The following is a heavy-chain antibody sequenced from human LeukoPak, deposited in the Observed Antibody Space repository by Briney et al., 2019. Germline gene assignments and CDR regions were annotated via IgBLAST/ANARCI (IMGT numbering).Heavy chain of an antibody. CDR2: VRSETDGGAI. V-gene: IGHV3-15*01. Sequence: AXMSWVRXAPGXGLEWVGRVRSETDGGAIDYATPVKGRFTISRDDSKNTLYLQMNSLQTEDTAVYYCATGGHYSSDWGQGALVTVSS. CDR3: ATGGHYSSD. D-gene: IGHD1-26*01. CDR1: AX. J-gene: IGHJ4*02.